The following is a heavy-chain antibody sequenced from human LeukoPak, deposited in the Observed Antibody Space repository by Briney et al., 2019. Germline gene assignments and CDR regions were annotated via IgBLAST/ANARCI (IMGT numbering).Heavy chain of an antibody. V-gene: IGHV3-23*01. CDR1: GFTFSSYA. Sequence: GGSLRLSCVASGFTFSSYAMSWVRQTPGKGLEWVSDSSSSGGSTYHADSVKGRFTISRDNSKNTLYLQMNSLRAEDTAVYYCAKSSYYDSSGYYGVMYYFDYWGQGTLVTVSS. CDR3: AKSSYYDSSGYYGVMYYFDY. CDR2: SSSSGGST. J-gene: IGHJ4*02. D-gene: IGHD3-22*01.